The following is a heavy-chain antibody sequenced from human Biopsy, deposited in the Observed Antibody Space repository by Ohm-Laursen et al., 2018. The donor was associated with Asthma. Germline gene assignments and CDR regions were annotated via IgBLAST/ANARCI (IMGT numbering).Heavy chain of an antibody. CDR1: GFSFSNFA. J-gene: IGHJ4*02. D-gene: IGHD3-22*01. CDR3: ARGDSSNWSHYYFDY. Sequence: SLRLSCAASGFSFSNFAIHWVRQAPGKGLEWVSVIYSGGTSHTADSVRGRFTISRDYSKNTLYLQMHNLRAEDTAVYYCARGDSSNWSHYYFDYWGQGTLVTVSS. CDR2: IYSGGTS. V-gene: IGHV3-53*01.